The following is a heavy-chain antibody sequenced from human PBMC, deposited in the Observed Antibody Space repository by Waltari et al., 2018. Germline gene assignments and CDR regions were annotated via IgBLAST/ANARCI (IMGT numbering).Heavy chain of an antibody. J-gene: IGHJ4*02. D-gene: IGHD6-19*01. CDR1: GYTCTNFG. CDR3: ARGSGPRTVVALTFDS. V-gene: IGHV1-18*01. Sequence: QVQLVQSGPEVKKPGASVKVSCKASGYTCTNFGINGVRQAPGQGLEWAGWVSPYHGLADSHPGLQGRVTLTTDTSTNTAYLEVKSLRSDDTAVYYCARGSGPRTVVALTFDSWGQGTLVTVSS. CDR2: VSPYHGLA.